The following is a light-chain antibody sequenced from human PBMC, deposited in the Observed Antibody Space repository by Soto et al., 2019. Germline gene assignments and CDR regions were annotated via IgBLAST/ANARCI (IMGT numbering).Light chain of an antibody. CDR1: SSDVGAYNY. CDR2: EVS. V-gene: IGLV2-14*01. J-gene: IGLJ1*01. Sequence: QSVLTQPASVSGSPGQSITISCTGTSSDVGAYNYVSWYQQHPGKAPKLMIYEVSNRPLGVSHRFSGSKSDNTASLTISGLQTDDEADYYCSSYTSSRTLVFGTGTKVTVL. CDR3: SSYTSSRTLV.